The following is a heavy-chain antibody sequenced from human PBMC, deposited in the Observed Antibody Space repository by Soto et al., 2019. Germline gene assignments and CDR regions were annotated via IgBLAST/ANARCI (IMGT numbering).Heavy chain of an antibody. V-gene: IGHV3-64D*06. J-gene: IGHJ4*02. CDR2: IGLTGGGA. CDR3: VNDLHTPEWC. D-gene: IGHD2-15*01. CDR1: GFTFSHQT. Sequence: GGSLRLSCSASGFTFSHQTMYWVRQAPGKGLEYVSAIGLTGGGAYYADSVKGRFTISRDNSKSKLLLEMTSLRPDDTASYYCVNDLHTPEWCWGRGTLVTVSS.